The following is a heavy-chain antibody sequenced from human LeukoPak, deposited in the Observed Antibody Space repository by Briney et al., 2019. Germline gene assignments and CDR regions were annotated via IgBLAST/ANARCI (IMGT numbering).Heavy chain of an antibody. CDR3: AILSDGAYCGGDCFYLDY. CDR1: GGTFSSHA. CDR2: IIPILDIT. V-gene: IGHV1-69*10. Sequence: SVKVSCKASGGTFSSHAMNWVRQAPGQGLEWMGGIIPILDITNYAQKFQGRVTITADKSTGTAYMELSSLTTEDTAMYYCAILSDGAYCGGDCFYLDYWGQGTLVTVS. J-gene: IGHJ4*02. D-gene: IGHD2-21*02.